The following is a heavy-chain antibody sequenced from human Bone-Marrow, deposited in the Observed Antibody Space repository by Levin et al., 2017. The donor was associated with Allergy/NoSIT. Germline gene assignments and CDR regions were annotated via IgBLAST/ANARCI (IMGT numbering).Heavy chain of an antibody. CDR3: AKRSYDSSGYYYAPLDY. CDR2: ISYDGSNK. Sequence: GGSLRLSCAASGFTFSSYGMHWVRQAPGKGLEWVAVISYDGSNKYYADSVKGRFTISRDNSKNTLYLQMNSLRAEDTAVYYCAKRSYDSSGYYYAPLDYWGQGTLVTVSS. D-gene: IGHD3-22*01. J-gene: IGHJ4*02. CDR1: GFTFSSYG. V-gene: IGHV3-30*18.